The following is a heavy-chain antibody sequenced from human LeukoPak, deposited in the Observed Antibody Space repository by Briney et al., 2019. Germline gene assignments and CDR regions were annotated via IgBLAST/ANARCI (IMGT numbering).Heavy chain of an antibody. D-gene: IGHD3-3*01. CDR2: IRSKAYGGTT. V-gene: IGHV3-49*04. CDR1: GFSFVDYA. CDR3: TRDRRITIFGVDPYYYYMDV. J-gene: IGHJ6*03. Sequence: PGRSLRLSCTASGFSFVDYAMSWVRQAPGKGLEWVGFIRSKAYGGTTEYAASVKGRFTISRDDSKSIAYLQMNSLKTEDTAVYYCTRDRRITIFGVDPYYYYMDVWGKGTTVTVCS.